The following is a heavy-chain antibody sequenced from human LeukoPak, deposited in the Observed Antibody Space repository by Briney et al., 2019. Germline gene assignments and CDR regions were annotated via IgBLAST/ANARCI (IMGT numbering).Heavy chain of an antibody. CDR1: GFSFSDSW. J-gene: IGHJ4*02. V-gene: IGHV3-7*01. Sequence: GGSLRLSCAASGFSFSDSWRNWVRQAPGKGLEGVASMNPDGSQRYYADSVRGRFTISRDNPKSSLYLQMNSLRAEDTATYFCARDRAYNSFDYWGQGTLVIVSS. CDR2: MNPDGSQR. CDR3: ARDRAYNSFDY. D-gene: IGHD5-24*01.